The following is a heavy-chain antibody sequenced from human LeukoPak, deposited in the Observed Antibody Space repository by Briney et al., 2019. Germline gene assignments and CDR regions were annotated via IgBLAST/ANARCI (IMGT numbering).Heavy chain of an antibody. Sequence: GGSLRLSCAASGFTFSSYSMNWVRQAPGKGLEWVSSISSSSSYIYYADSVKGRFTISRDNAKNSLYLQMNSLRAEDTAVYYCARDMAAAGTSSYYYYMDVWGKGTTVTVSS. CDR3: ARDMAAAGTSSYYYYMDV. D-gene: IGHD6-13*01. J-gene: IGHJ6*03. CDR2: ISSSSSYI. V-gene: IGHV3-21*01. CDR1: GFTFSSYS.